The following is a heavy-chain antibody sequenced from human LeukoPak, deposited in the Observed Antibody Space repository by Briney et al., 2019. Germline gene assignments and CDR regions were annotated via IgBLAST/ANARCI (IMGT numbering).Heavy chain of an antibody. J-gene: IGHJ5*02. CDR1: GGSISSGGYS. CDR2: IYHSGST. D-gene: IGHD3-9*01. V-gene: IGHV4-30-2*01. CDR3: ARDSIHYDILTGYYSSNWFDP. Sequence: SQTLSLTCAVSGGSISSGGYSWSWIRQPPGKGLEWIGYIYHSGSTYYNPSLKSRVTISVGRSKNQFSLKLSSVTAADTAVYYCARDSIHYDILTGYYSSNWFDPWGQGTLVTVSS.